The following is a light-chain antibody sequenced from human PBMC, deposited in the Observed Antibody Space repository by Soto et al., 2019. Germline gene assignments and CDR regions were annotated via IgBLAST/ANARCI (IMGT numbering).Light chain of an antibody. V-gene: IGKV1-8*01. J-gene: IGKJ1*01. CDR3: QQYYSYPRT. CDR1: QGISSH. Sequence: AIRMTQSPSSFSASTGDRVTITCRSSQGISSHLAWYQQKRGKAPKLLIFAASTLQSGVPSRFSGSGSGTDFTLTISCLQSEYFATYYCQQYYSYPRTFGQGTKGEIK. CDR2: AAS.